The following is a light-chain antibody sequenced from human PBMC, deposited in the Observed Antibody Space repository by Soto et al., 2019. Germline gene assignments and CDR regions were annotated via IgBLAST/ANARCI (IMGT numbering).Light chain of an antibody. CDR1: QSISSW. V-gene: IGKV1-5*01. Sequence: DIQMTQSPSTLSASVGERVTITCRASQSISSWLAWYQQKPGKAPKLLIYDASSLESGVPSRFSGSGSGTEFTLTISSLQPDDFATYYCQQYNSYSPLTFGGGTKVDIK. CDR3: QQYNSYSPLT. CDR2: DAS. J-gene: IGKJ4*01.